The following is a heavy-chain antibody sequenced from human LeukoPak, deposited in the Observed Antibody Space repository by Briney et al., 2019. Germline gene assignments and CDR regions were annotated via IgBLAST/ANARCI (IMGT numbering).Heavy chain of an antibody. V-gene: IGHV3-23*01. J-gene: IGHJ4*02. CDR3: AISLRGAYNSGHGDY. D-gene: IGHD3-10*01. CDR1: GFTFRSFA. Sequence: GGSLRLSCAASGFTFRSFAMNWVRQAPGKGLEWVSTISDSGRRTYYADSVKGRFTVSRDNSKNTLYLQMDSLRAEDTAVFYCAISLRGAYNSGHGDYWGPGTLVTVSS. CDR2: ISDSGRRT.